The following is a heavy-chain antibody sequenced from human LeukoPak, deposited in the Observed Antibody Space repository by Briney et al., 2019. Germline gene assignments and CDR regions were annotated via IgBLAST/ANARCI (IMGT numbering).Heavy chain of an antibody. CDR3: AREYCSSTSCYTKYYYYYMDV. J-gene: IGHJ6*03. CDR1: GGSISSSSYY. D-gene: IGHD2-2*02. Sequence: SETLSLTRTVSGGSISSSSYYWGWIRQPPGKGLEWIGSSYYSGSTYYNPSLKSRVTIAVDTSKNQFSLKLSSVTAADTAVYYCAREYCSSTSCYTKYYYYYMDVWGKGTTVTVSS. CDR2: SYYSGST. V-gene: IGHV4-39*07.